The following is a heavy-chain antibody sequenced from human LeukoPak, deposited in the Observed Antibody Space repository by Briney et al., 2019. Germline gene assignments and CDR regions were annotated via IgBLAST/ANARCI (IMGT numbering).Heavy chain of an antibody. V-gene: IGHV3-7*01. J-gene: IGHJ4*02. CDR2: INQDGSEK. CDR3: VQGAAVADLSLLDY. D-gene: IGHD6-19*01. Sequence: GGSLRLSCAVSGFTFSSHWMSWVRQAPGKGLEWVANINQDGSEKHYVDSVKGRFTISRDNAKNSLYLQMNSLRAEDTAVYYCVQGAAVADLSLLDYWGQGTLVTVSS. CDR1: GFTFSSHW.